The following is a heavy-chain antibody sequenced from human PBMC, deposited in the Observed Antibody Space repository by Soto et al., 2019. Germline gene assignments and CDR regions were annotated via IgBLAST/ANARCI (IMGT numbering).Heavy chain of an antibody. CDR1: GFTFSSYG. V-gene: IGHV3-30*18. D-gene: IGHD6-13*01. CDR2: ISYDGSNK. J-gene: IGHJ4*02. CDR3: AKERDSSSWFPEGVDY. Sequence: QVQLVESGGGVVQPGRSLRLSCAASGFTFSSYGMHWVRQAPGKGLEWVAVISYDGSNKYYADSVKGRFTISRDNSKNTLYLQMNSLRAEDTAVYYCAKERDSSSWFPEGVDYWGQGTLVTVSS.